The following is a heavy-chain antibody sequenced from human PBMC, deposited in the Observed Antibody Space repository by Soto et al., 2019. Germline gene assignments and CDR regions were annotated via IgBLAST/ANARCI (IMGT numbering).Heavy chain of an antibody. CDR3: AGREGRGREGRFDY. CDR1: GVTFSSYA. D-gene: IGHD1-26*01. CDR2: IIPIFGTA. Sequence: QVQLVQSGAEVNQPGSSVKVSCKASGVTFSSYAISWVRQAPGKGLEWMGGIIPIFGTANYAQRFQGRVTITADESTSTAYMELSSLRSEDKDVYYCAGREGRGREGRFDYWGQGTLVTVSS. J-gene: IGHJ4*02. V-gene: IGHV1-69*01.